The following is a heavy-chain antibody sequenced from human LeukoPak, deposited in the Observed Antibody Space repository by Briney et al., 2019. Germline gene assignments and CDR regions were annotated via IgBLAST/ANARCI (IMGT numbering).Heavy chain of an antibody. D-gene: IGHD4-17*01. Sequence: GASVKVSCKASGGTFSSYAISWVRQAPGQGLEWMGWINTNTGNPTYAQGFTGRFVFSLDTSVSTAYLQISSLKAEDTAVYYCASATVTSYYYYGMDVWGQGTTVTVSS. CDR1: GGTFSSYA. J-gene: IGHJ6*02. CDR2: INTNTGNP. V-gene: IGHV7-4-1*02. CDR3: ASATVTSYYYYGMDV.